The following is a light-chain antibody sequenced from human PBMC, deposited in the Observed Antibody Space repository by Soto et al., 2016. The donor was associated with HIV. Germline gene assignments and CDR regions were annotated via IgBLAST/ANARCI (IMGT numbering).Light chain of an antibody. CDR1: QNIINF. Sequence: DIQMTQSPSSLSASLGDRVTITCRASQNIINFLNWYQQKPGKAPRLLIYAAFNLRSGVPSRFSGSGSGTDFSLSISSLQPDDIATYYCQQSDSTPRTFGQGTKLEIK. CDR2: AAF. CDR3: QQSDSTPRT. V-gene: IGKV1-39*01. J-gene: IGKJ2*01.